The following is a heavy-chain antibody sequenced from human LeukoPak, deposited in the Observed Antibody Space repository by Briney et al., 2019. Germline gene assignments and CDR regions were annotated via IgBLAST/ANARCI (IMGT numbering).Heavy chain of an antibody. D-gene: IGHD6-6*01. V-gene: IGHV4-59*01. Sequence: PSETLSLTCTVSGGSISSYYWSWIRQPPGKGLEWIGYIYYSGSTNYNPPLKSRVTISVDTSKNQFSLKLSSVTAADTAVYYCASMYSSSPNFDYWGQGTLVTVSS. CDR3: ASMYSSSPNFDY. CDR1: GGSISSYY. CDR2: IYYSGST. J-gene: IGHJ4*02.